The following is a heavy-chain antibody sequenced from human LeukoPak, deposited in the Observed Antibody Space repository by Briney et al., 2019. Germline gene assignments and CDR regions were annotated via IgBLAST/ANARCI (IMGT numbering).Heavy chain of an antibody. CDR2: ISSSGSTI. D-gene: IGHD1-26*01. J-gene: IGHJ1*01. CDR1: GFTFSSYE. CDR3: YAEYFHH. Sequence: PGGSLRLSCAASGFTFSSYEMNWVRQAPGKGLEWVSYISSSGSTIYYADSVRGRLTISRDNAKNSLYLQMNSLRAEDTAVWSYYAEYFHHWGHGTLVTVSS. V-gene: IGHV3-48*03.